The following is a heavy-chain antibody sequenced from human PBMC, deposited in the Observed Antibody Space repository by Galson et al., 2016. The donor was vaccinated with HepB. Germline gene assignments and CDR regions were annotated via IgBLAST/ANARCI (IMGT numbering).Heavy chain of an antibody. CDR2: FYYSGGT. J-gene: IGHJ4*02. Sequence: SETLSLTCTVSGGSISSSDYYWGWIRQSPGRGPEWIGTFYYSGGTYYNPSLKSRVTISVDTSKNQFSLKLTSVTAADTAVYFCARRSLDIVFDLDCFDYWGQGTQVTVSS. CDR3: ARRSLDIVFDLDCFDY. CDR1: GGSISSSDYY. V-gene: IGHV4-39*01. D-gene: IGHD2-15*01.